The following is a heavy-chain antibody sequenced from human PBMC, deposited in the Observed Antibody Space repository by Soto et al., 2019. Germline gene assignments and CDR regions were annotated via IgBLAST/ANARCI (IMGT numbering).Heavy chain of an antibody. V-gene: IGHV3-9*01. CDR2: ISWNTGSI. J-gene: IGHJ4*02. CDR3: AKTDYYDRGDLGSH. CDR1: GFDFDDYA. D-gene: IGHD3-22*01. Sequence: EVQLVESGGGLVQPGRSLRLSCVGSGFDFDDYAMHWVRQAPGKGLEWVSGISWNTGSIGYADSVKGRFTISRDNIKNSLYLQMNSLTTEDTALYYCAKTDYYDRGDLGSHWGQGVLVTVSS.